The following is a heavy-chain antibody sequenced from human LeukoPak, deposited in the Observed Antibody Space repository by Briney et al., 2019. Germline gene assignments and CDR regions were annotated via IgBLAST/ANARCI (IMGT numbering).Heavy chain of an antibody. CDR1: GEPISSYY. CDR2: VYYNGNT. V-gene: IGHV4-59*01. J-gene: IGHJ4*02. Sequence: PSETLSLTCLVSGEPISSYYWSWIRQAPGRGPEYIGNVYYNGNTNYNPSLRSRVAISVDASKNQFSLKVDSVTTADTAVYYCAREDYDFWSGNWRFDTWGQGTLVTVSS. CDR3: AREDYDFWSGNWRFDT. D-gene: IGHD3-3*01.